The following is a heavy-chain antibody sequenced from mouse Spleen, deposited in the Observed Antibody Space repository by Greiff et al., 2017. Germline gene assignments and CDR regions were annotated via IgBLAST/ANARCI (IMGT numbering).Heavy chain of an antibody. CDR3: ARRDYGNSFAY. CDR1: GYSITSGYY. CDR2: ISYDGSN. V-gene: IGHV3-6*01. Sequence: VQLKESGPGLVKPSQSLSLTCSVTGYSITSGYYWNWIRQFPGNKLEWMGYISYDGSNNYNPSLKNRISITRDTSKNQFFLKLNSVTTEDTATYYCARRDYGNSFAYWGQGTLVTVSA. D-gene: IGHD2-1*01. J-gene: IGHJ3*01.